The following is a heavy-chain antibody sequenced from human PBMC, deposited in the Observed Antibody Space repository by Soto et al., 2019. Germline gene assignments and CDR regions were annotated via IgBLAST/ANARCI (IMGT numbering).Heavy chain of an antibody. D-gene: IGHD4-4*01. Sequence: GGSLRLSCAASGFTFSSYSMNWVRQAPGKGLKWVSYISSSSSTIYYADSVKGRFTISRDNAKNSLCLQMNSLRDEDTAVYYCARDPSHDYSFSNFDPWGQGTLVTVSS. CDR1: GFTFSSYS. J-gene: IGHJ5*02. CDR3: ARDPSHDYSFSNFDP. CDR2: ISSSSSTI. V-gene: IGHV3-48*02.